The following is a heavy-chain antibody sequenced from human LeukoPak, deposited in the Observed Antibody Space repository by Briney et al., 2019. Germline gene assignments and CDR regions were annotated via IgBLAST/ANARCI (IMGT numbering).Heavy chain of an antibody. J-gene: IGHJ4*02. CDR3: ARSYSSGWYAGVHDY. V-gene: IGHV4-59*01. D-gene: IGHD6-19*01. Sequence: SETLSLTCTVSGGSISSYYWSWIRQPPGKGLEWIGYIYYSGSTNYNPSLKSRVTISVDTSKNQFSLKLSSVTAADTAVYYCARSYSSGWYAGVHDYWGQGTLSPSPQ. CDR2: IYYSGST. CDR1: GGSISSYY.